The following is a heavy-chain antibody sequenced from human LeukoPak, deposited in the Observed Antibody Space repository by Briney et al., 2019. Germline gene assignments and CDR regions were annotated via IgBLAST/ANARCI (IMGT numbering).Heavy chain of an antibody. V-gene: IGHV4-39*01. CDR3: ARRVVDVIAIDY. Sequence: SETLSLTCTVSGGSISSSSYYWGWIRQPPGKGLEWIGSIYYSGSTYYNPSLKSRDTISVDTSKNQFSLKLSSVTAADTAVYYCARRVVDVIAIDYWGQGTLVTVSS. D-gene: IGHD2-21*01. CDR2: IYYSGST. J-gene: IGHJ4*02. CDR1: GGSISSSSYY.